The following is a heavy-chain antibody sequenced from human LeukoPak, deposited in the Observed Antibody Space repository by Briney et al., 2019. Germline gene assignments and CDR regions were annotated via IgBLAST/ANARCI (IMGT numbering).Heavy chain of an antibody. CDR2: ISHDGSNK. J-gene: IGHJ4*02. CDR1: GFTFSSYG. CDR3: AKDGGGYSSSAAVFDY. Sequence: GGSLRLSCAASGFTFSSYGMHWVRQAPGKGLEWVAVISHDGSNKYYADSVKGRFTISRDNSKNTLYLQMNSLRAEDTAVYYCAKDGGGYSSSAAVFDYWGQGTLVTVSS. D-gene: IGHD6-13*01. V-gene: IGHV3-30*18.